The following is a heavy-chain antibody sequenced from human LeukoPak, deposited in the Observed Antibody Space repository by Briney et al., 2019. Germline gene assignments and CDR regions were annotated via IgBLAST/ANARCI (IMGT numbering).Heavy chain of an antibody. CDR2: ISAYNGNT. Sequence: ASVKVSCKASGGTFSSYAISWVRQAPGQGLEWMGWISAYNGNTNYAQKLQGRVTMTTDTSTSTAYMELRSLRSDDTAVYYCARDHTGGDAFDIWGQGTMVTVSS. V-gene: IGHV1-18*01. J-gene: IGHJ3*02. D-gene: IGHD1-26*01. CDR3: ARDHTGGDAFDI. CDR1: GGTFSSYA.